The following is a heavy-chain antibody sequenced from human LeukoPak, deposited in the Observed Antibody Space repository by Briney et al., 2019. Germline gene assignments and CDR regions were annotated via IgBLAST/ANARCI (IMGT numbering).Heavy chain of an antibody. D-gene: IGHD5-12*01. CDR2: INPNSGGT. Sequence: ASVKVSCKASGYTFTSYGISWVRQAPGQGLEWMGRINPNSGGTNYAQKFQGRVTMTRDTSISTAYMELSRLRSDDTAVYYCAREDIVATITRNYYYGMDVWGQGTTVTVSS. V-gene: IGHV1-2*06. J-gene: IGHJ6*02. CDR3: AREDIVATITRNYYYGMDV. CDR1: GYTFTSYG.